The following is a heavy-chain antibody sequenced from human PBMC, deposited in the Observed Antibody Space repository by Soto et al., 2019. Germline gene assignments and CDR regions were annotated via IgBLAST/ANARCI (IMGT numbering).Heavy chain of an antibody. V-gene: IGHV3-30*18. Sequence: QVQLVESGGGVVQPGWSLRLSCAASGFTFTRYGMNWVRQAPGKGLEWVALISYDGNRKYYADSVRGRFTISRDNSKNTLYLQMNSLRAEDTAVYYCGKSLGGFWSGAGNWGQGALVTVSS. J-gene: IGHJ4*02. CDR3: GKSLGGFWSGAGN. CDR1: GFTFTRYG. D-gene: IGHD3-3*01. CDR2: ISYDGNRK.